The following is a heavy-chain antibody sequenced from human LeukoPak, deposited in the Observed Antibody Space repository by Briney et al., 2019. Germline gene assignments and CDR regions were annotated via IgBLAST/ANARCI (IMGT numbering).Heavy chain of an antibody. CDR3: ARQGGGLVIDY. D-gene: IGHD3/OR15-3a*01. CDR2: IYHSGST. J-gene: IGHJ4*02. CDR1: GYSISSGYY. V-gene: IGHV4-38-2*01. Sequence: SETLSLTCAVSGYSISSGYYWGWIRQPPGKGLEWIGNIYHSGSTYFNPALKSRVTISVDTSKNQFSLKLNSVTAADTAVYYCARQGGGLVIDYWGQGTLATVSS.